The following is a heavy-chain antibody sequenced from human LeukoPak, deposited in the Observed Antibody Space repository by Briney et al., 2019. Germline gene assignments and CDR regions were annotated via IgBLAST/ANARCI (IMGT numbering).Heavy chain of an antibody. CDR3: ARHSSDWEFDY. CDR1: GYSFTSYG. Sequence: ASVKVSCKASGYSFTSYGISWVRQAPGQGLEWMGWTSAYNGNTNYAQKLQGRVTMTTDTSASTAYMELRSLRSDDTAVYYCARHSSDWEFDYWGQGTLVTVSS. V-gene: IGHV1-18*01. D-gene: IGHD6-19*01. CDR2: TSAYNGNT. J-gene: IGHJ4*02.